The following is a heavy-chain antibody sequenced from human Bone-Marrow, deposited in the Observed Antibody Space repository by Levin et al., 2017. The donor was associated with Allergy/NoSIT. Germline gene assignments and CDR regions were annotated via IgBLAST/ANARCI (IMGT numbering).Heavy chain of an antibody. D-gene: IGHD4-23*01. J-gene: IGHJ6*04. V-gene: IGHV5-51*01. CDR2: IYPGDSGT. CDR1: GYDFSSYW. Sequence: KRGESLKISCQASGYDFSSYWVGWVRQMPGKGLEWVGIIYPGDSGTRYSPSFEDHVTISADKSTRIAYLQWRSLKAADTAVYYCARRWSVASLGHAMDVWGEGTTVIVSS. CDR3: ARRWSVASLGHAMDV.